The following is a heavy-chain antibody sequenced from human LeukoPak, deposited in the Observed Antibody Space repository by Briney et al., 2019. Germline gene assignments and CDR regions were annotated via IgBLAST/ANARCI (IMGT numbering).Heavy chain of an antibody. CDR1: GGYIRRSTYY. Sequence: SETLSLTCTVSGGYIRRSTYYWGWIRQPPGKGLEWNGSIYYSGGTYYNPSLKSRVTISVDTSKNQFSLKLSSVTAADTAVYYCARHDGYNGGNSFFDYWGQGTLVTVSS. CDR3: ARHDGYNGGNSFFDY. J-gene: IGHJ4*02. CDR2: IYYSGGT. D-gene: IGHD2-15*01. V-gene: IGHV4-39*01.